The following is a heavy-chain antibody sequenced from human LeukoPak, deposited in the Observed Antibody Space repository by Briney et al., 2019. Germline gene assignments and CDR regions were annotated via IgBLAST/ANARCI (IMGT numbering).Heavy chain of an antibody. D-gene: IGHD2-2*01. V-gene: IGHV5-51*01. Sequence: GESLKISCKGSGYSFTSHWIGWVRQMPGKGLEWMGIIYPGDSDTRYSPSFQGQVTISADKSISTAYLQWSSLKASDTAMYYCARSPPTSSTSCYFNYWGQGTLVTVSS. J-gene: IGHJ4*02. CDR1: GYSFTSHW. CDR3: ARSPPTSSTSCYFNY. CDR2: IYPGDSDT.